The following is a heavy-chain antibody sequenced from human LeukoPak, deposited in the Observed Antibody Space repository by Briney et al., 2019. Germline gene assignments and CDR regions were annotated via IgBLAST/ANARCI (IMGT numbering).Heavy chain of an antibody. CDR3: ARWYCNSLNCYYDY. J-gene: IGHJ4*02. D-gene: IGHD2/OR15-2a*01. CDR1: GVTVSSNY. V-gene: IGHV3-53*01. Sequence: PGGSLRLSCAAAGVTVSSNYMSWVRQVPGRGLKWVSMLYSDGTTHYLDSVKGRFSISRDNSKNTLYLQMNSLRVEDTAVYYCARWYCNSLNCYYDYWGQGTLVTVSS. CDR2: LYSDGTT.